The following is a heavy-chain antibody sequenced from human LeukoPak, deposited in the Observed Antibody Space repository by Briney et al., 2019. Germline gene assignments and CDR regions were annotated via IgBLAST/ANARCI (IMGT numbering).Heavy chain of an antibody. D-gene: IGHD2-15*01. CDR3: ASVGCSGGSCYFFRS. CDR1: GGSISSYY. CDR2: IYYSGST. Sequence: PSETLSLTCTVSGGSISSYYWGWIRQPPGKGLEWIGYIYYSGSTNYNPSLKSRVTISVDTSKNQFSLKLSSVTAADTAVYYCASVGCSGGSCYFFRSWGQGTLVTVSS. V-gene: IGHV4-59*01. J-gene: IGHJ4*02.